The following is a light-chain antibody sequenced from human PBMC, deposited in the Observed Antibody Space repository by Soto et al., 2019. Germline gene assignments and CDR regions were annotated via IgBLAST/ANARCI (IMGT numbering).Light chain of an antibody. CDR3: MQGTYWPYT. CDR1: ESVLYRDGNSY. V-gene: IGKV2-30*01. CDR2: KVS. J-gene: IGKJ2*01. Sequence: DVVMTQSPLSLPVTLGQSASVSCRSSESVLYRDGNSYLSWFQQRPGQSPRRLIYKVSNRDSGVPDRFSGSGSDTDFTLEISRVEAVDVGVYYCMQGTYWPYTFGQGTQLEIK.